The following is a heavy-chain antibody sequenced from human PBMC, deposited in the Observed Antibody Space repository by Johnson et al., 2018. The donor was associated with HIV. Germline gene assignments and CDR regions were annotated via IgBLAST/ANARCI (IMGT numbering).Heavy chain of an antibody. J-gene: IGHJ3*02. CDR2: ISGNGGST. V-gene: IGHV3-64*01. CDR3: ATKRGAAADPDDAVDI. Sequence: VQLVESGGGVVQPGRYLRLSCAGSGFTFSSFAIHWVRQAPGKGLEHVSAISGNGGSTYYANSVKGRFTISRDNFKNTLYLQMGSLTAEEMAVYYCATKRGAAADPDDAVDIWGQGTMVTVSS. D-gene: IGHD6-13*01. CDR1: GFTFSSFA.